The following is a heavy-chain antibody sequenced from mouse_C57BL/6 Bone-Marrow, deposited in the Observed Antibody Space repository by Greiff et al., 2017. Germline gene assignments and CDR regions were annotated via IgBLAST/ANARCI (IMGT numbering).Heavy chain of an antibody. CDR2: IDPSDSYT. V-gene: IGHV1-50*01. CDR1: GYTFTSYW. Sequence: VQLQQPGAELVKPGASVKLSCKASGYTFTSYWMQWVKQRPGQGLEWIGEIDPSDSYTNYNQKFKGKATLTVDPSSSTAYMQLSSLTSEDSAVXYSAKEHSHYVFAYWGRGTMVTGSA. D-gene: IGHD1-2*01. J-gene: IGHJ3*01. CDR3: AKEHSHYVFAY.